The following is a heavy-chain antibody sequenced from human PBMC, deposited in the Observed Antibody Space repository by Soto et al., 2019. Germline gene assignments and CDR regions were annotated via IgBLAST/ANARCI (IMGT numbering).Heavy chain of an antibody. CDR1: GGTFSSYA. D-gene: IGHD3-10*01. CDR3: ARVTVHSGGYEYGMDV. CDR2: IIPIFGTA. Sequence: ASVKVSCKASGGTFSSYAISWVRQAPGQGLEWMGGIIPIFGTANYAQKFQGRVTITADESTSTAYMELSSLRSEDTAVYYYARVTVHSGGYEYGMDVWGQGTTVTVSS. V-gene: IGHV1-69*13. J-gene: IGHJ6*02.